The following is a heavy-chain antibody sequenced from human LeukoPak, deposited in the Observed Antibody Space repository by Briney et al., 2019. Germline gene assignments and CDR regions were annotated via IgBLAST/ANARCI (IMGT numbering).Heavy chain of an antibody. V-gene: IGHV4-39*07. D-gene: IGHD3-22*01. CDR1: GGSISSSSYY. CDR2: IYYSGST. Sequence: SETLSLTCTVSGGSISSSSYYWGWIRQPPGKGLEWIGSIYYSGSTYYNPSLKSRVTISVDTSKNQFSLKLSSVTAADTAVYYCARPNGSSGYTYYFDYWGQGTLVTVSS. J-gene: IGHJ4*02. CDR3: ARPNGSSGYTYYFDY.